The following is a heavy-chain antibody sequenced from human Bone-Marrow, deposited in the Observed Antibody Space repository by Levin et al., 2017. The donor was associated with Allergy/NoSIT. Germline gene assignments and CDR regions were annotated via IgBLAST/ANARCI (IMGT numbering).Heavy chain of an antibody. CDR1: GYTFTSYY. V-gene: IGHV1-46*01. CDR2: INPSGGST. D-gene: IGHD3-10*02. CDR3: ASDLYYARGLSSISFDP. Sequence: GASVKVSCKASGYTFTSYYMHWVRQAPGQGLEWMGIINPSGGSTSYAQKFQGRVTMTRDTSTSTVYMELSSLRSEDTAVYYCASDLYYARGLSSISFDPWGQGTLVTVSS. J-gene: IGHJ5*02.